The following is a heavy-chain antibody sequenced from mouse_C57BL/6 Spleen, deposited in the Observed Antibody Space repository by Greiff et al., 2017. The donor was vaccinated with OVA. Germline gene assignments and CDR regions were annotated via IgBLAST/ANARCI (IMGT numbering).Heavy chain of an antibody. V-gene: IGHV1-80*01. CDR2: IYPGDGDT. D-gene: IGHD1-1*01. J-gene: IGHJ4*01. CDR3: LYYGSSHYYAMDY. CDR1: GYAFSSYW. Sequence: VQLQQSGAELVKPGASVKISCKASGYAFSSYWMNWVKQRPGKGLEWIGQIYPGDGDTNYNGKFKGKATLTADKSSSTAYMQLSSLTSEDSAVYFCLYYGSSHYYAMDYWGQGTSVTVSS.